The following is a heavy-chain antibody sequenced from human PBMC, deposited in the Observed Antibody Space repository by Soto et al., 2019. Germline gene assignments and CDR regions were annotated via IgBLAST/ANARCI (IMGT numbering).Heavy chain of an antibody. CDR2: MNPNSGNT. CDR1: GYTFTSYD. D-gene: IGHD7-27*01. V-gene: IGHV1-8*01. CDR3: ARVILTPGWFDP. Sequence: QVQLVQSGTEVKKPGASVKVSCKASGYTFTSYDINWVRQATGQGLEWMGWMNPNSGNTGYAQKFQGRVTMTRNTSISTAYMELSSLRSEDTAVYYCARVILTPGWFDPWGQGTLVTVSS. J-gene: IGHJ5*02.